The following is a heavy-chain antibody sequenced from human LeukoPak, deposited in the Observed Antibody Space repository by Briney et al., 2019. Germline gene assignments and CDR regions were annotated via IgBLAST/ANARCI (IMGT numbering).Heavy chain of an antibody. V-gene: IGHV1-8*01. Sequence: VASVKVSCKASGYTFTSYDINWVRQATGQGLEWMGWMNPNSGNTGYAQKFQGRVTMTRNTSISTAYMELSSLRSEDTPVYYCARSEQIYYYYYMDVWGKGTTVTVSS. CDR2: MNPNSGNT. CDR3: ARSEQIYYYYYMDV. D-gene: IGHD1/OR15-1a*01. CDR1: GYTFTSYD. J-gene: IGHJ6*03.